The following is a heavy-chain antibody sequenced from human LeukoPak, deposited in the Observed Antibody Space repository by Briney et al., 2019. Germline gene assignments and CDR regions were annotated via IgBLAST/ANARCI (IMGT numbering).Heavy chain of an antibody. CDR1: GGTFSSYA. CDR3: ARGSQDSNHDYYYNMDV. J-gene: IGHJ6*03. D-gene: IGHD4-11*01. Sequence: ASAKVSCKASGGTFSSYAISWVRQAPGQGLEWMGGIIPIFGTANYAQKFQGRVTITTDESTSTAYMELSSLRSEDTAVYYCARGSQDSNHDYYYNMDVWGKGTTVTVSS. V-gene: IGHV1-69*05. CDR2: IIPIFGTA.